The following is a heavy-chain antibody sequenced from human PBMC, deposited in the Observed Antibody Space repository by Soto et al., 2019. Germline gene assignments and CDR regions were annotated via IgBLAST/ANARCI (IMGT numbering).Heavy chain of an antibody. J-gene: IGHJ5*02. D-gene: IGHD5-12*01. CDR2: ISIGGDKT. CDR1: GFTFSSNS. Sequence: EVQLLVSGGDLIQPGGSLRLSCAASGFTFSSNSFTWVRQAPGKGLEYVSGISIGGDKTWHADSVKGRFTVSRDNSKNTVYLQMNSLRVDDTAVYYCAKWDGYGDHWGQGTLVTVSS. CDR3: AKWDGYGDH. V-gene: IGHV3-23*01.